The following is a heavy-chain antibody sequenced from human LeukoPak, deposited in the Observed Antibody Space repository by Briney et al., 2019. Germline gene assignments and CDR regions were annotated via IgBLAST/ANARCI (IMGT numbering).Heavy chain of an antibody. CDR2: FDPEDGET. V-gene: IGHV1-24*01. Sequence: GASVKVSCKVSGYTLTGLSMHWVRQAPGKGLEWMGGFDPEDGETIYAQKFQGRVTMTEDTSTDTAYMELSSLRSEDTAVYYCATATTEIVVVPAATYYYYMDVWGKGTTVTVSS. CDR3: ATATTEIVVVPAATYYYYMDV. J-gene: IGHJ6*03. CDR1: GYTLTGLS. D-gene: IGHD2-2*01.